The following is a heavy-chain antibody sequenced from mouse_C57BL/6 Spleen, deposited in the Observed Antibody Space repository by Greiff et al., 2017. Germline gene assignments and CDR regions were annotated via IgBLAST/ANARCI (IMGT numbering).Heavy chain of an antibody. CDR1: GYTFTSYW. CDR3: ARSLTGMGARFAY. J-gene: IGHJ3*01. Sequence: QVQLQQPGTELVKPGASVKLSCKASGYTFTSYWMHWVKQRPGQGLEWIGNINPSNGGTNYNEKFKGKATLTVDKSSSTAYMQLSSLTSEDSAVYYCARSLTGMGARFAYWGQGTLVTVSA. CDR2: INPSNGGT. V-gene: IGHV1-53*01. D-gene: IGHD4-1*01.